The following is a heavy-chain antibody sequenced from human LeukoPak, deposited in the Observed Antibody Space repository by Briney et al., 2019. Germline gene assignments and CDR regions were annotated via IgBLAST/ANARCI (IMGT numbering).Heavy chain of an antibody. D-gene: IGHD1-26*01. V-gene: IGHV4-59*12. CDR1: GGSISSYY. CDR3: ARDSPFEWEVFGDSFDI. Sequence: PSETLSLTCTVSGGSISSYYWSWIRQSPGKGLEWIGYIHYSGSTNYNPSLKSRVTMSMDTSKNQFSLKLSSVAAADTAVYYCARDSPFEWEVFGDSFDIWGQGTVVTVSS. J-gene: IGHJ3*02. CDR2: IHYSGST.